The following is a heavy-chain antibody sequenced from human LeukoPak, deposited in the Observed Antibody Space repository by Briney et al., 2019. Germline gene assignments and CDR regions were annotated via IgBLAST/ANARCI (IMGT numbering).Heavy chain of an antibody. J-gene: IGHJ3*02. CDR2: ISYDGSNK. CDR3: ARADSGTYGAFDI. V-gene: IGHV3-30-3*01. Sequence: GGSLRLSCAASGFPFSSYAMHWVRQAPGKELEWVAVISYDGSNKYYADSVKGRFTISRDNSKNTLYLQMNSLRAEDTAVYYCARADSGTYGAFDIWGQGTMDTVSS. CDR1: GFPFSSYA. D-gene: IGHD1-26*01.